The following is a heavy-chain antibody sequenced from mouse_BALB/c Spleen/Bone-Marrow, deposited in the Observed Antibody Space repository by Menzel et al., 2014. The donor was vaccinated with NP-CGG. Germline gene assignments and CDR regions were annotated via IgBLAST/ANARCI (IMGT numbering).Heavy chain of an antibody. D-gene: IGHD2-1*01. Sequence: QVQLQQSGPELAKPGASVKMSCKASGYTYTDYVISWVKQRTGQGLEWIGETDPGRGSSFYNEKFKAKATLTADKSANTAYMQLSSLTSGDSAVYFCARDGNYAVLDYWGQGTSVTVSS. J-gene: IGHJ4*01. CDR3: ARDGNYAVLDY. CDR1: GYTYTDYV. CDR2: TDPGRGSS. V-gene: IGHV1-81*01.